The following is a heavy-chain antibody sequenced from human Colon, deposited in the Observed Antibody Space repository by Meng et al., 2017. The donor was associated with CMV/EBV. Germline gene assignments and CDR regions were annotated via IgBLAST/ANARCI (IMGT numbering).Heavy chain of an antibody. D-gene: IGHD2-2*01. V-gene: IGHV3-23*03. CDR3: AKDLYEAVVALDAFDI. Sequence: GESLKISCVASGFTFRSYAMSWVRQAPGKGLEWVAVIDSGGYTTNYADSVKGRFTISREDSRNTLYLEMSSLRVEDTAKYYCAKDLYEAVVALDAFDIWGQGTMVTVS. J-gene: IGHJ3*02. CDR2: IDSGGYTT. CDR1: GFTFRSYA.